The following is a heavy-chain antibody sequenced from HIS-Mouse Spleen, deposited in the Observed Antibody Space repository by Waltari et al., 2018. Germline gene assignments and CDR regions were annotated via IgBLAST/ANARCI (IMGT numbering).Heavy chain of an antibody. D-gene: IGHD6-19*01. J-gene: IGHJ4*02. Sequence: QVTLRESGPALVKPTQTLTLTCTFSGFSLSTSGMCVSWIRQPPGKALEWLARIDWDDDKYYRTSLKTRLTISKDTSKNQVVLTMTNMDPVDTATYYCARIAKGYSSGWYAFDYWGQGTLVTVSS. CDR2: IDWDDDK. CDR3: ARIAKGYSSGWYAFDY. CDR1: GFSLSTSGMC. V-gene: IGHV2-70*15.